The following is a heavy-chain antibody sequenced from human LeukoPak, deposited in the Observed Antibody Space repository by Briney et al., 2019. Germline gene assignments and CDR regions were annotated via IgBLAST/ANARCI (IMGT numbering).Heavy chain of an antibody. Sequence: GASVKVSCKVSGYTLTELSMHWVRQAPGKGLEWMGGFDPEDGETIYAQKFQGRVTMTEDTSTDTAYMELSSLRSEDTAVYYCARLEYYYGSGSYSERSWFDPWGQGTLVTVSS. CDR1: GYTLTELS. J-gene: IGHJ5*02. D-gene: IGHD3-10*01. CDR3: ARLEYYYGSGSYSERSWFDP. V-gene: IGHV1-24*01. CDR2: FDPEDGET.